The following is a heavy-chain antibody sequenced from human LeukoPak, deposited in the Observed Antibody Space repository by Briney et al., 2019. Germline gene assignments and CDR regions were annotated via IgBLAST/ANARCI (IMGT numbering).Heavy chain of an antibody. CDR1: GFTFSSYS. D-gene: IGHD3-16*02. CDR2: TSSSSSTI. CDR3: ASLGLSFDY. V-gene: IGHV3-48*01. Sequence: TGGNLRLSCAAYGFTFSSYSMNWVRQAPGKGLEWVSYTSSSSSTIYYVDSVKGRFTISRDNAKNSLYLQMNSLRAEATAVYDCASLGLSFDYWGQGTLVTVSS. J-gene: IGHJ4*02.